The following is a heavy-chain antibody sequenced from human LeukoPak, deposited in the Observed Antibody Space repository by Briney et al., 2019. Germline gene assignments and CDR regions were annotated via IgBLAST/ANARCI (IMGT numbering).Heavy chain of an antibody. J-gene: IGHJ4*02. D-gene: IGHD3-22*01. Sequence: GGSLRLSCAASGFTFSSYGMSWVRQGPGKGLEWVSGINWNGGTTGCADSVRGRFTISRDNAKNSLYLQMSSLRAEDTALYYCARDKHYYDSSNYVWGQGTLVTGSS. V-gene: IGHV3-20*04. CDR3: ARDKHYYDSSNYV. CDR1: GFTFSSYG. CDR2: INWNGGTT.